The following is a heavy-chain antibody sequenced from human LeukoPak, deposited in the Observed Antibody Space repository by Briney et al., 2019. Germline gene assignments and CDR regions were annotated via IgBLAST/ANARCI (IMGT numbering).Heavy chain of an antibody. V-gene: IGHV3-73*01. D-gene: IGHD6-13*01. Sequence: GGSLRLSSAASGFTFSGSAMHWVRQASGKGLEWLGRIRSKADSYTTAYAASVKGRFIVSRDDSKNTAYLQMNSLKTEDTAVYYCRPAADLNDYWGQGTLVTVSS. CDR1: GFTFSGSA. J-gene: IGHJ4*02. CDR3: RPAADLNDY. CDR2: IRSKADSYTT.